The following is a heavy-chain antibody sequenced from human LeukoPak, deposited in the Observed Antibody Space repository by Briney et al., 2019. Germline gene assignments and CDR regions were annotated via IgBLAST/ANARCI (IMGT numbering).Heavy chain of an antibody. V-gene: IGHV1-46*01. CDR3: ARAPGEYSSGWRPFDY. CDR2: INPSGGST. Sequence: ASVKVSCKASGYTFTSYYMHWVRQAPGQGLEWMGIINPSGGSTSYAQKFQGRVTMTRDTSTSTVYMELSSLRSEDTAVYYCARAPGEYSSGWRPFDYWGQRTLVTVSS. J-gene: IGHJ4*02. CDR1: GYTFTSYY. D-gene: IGHD6-19*01.